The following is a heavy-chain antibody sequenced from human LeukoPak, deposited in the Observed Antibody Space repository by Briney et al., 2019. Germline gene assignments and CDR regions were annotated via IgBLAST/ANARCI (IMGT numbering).Heavy chain of an antibody. V-gene: IGHV3-23*01. J-gene: IGHJ4*02. D-gene: IGHD3-22*01. CDR2: ISGSGGGT. Sequence: GGSLRLSCAASGFTFSSYWMSWVRQAPGKGLEWVSAISGSGGGTYYADSVKGRFTISRDNSKNTLYLQMNSLGAEDTAVYYCAEDRGNYYDSSGYYFFGYYFDYWGQGTLVTVSS. CDR3: AEDRGNYYDSSGYYFFGYYFDY. CDR1: GFTFSSYW.